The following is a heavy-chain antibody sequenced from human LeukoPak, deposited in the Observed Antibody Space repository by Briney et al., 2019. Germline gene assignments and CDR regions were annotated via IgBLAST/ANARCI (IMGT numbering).Heavy chain of an antibody. Sequence: PGGSQRLSCAASGFTFSTYCVHRVRQAPGKGLVWVSRNKRDGSTNYADSVKGRFTISRDNAKNTVSLQMNSLRAEDTGVYYCARAPSEIGGYYPEYFRHWGQGTLVTVSS. V-gene: IGHV3-74*01. CDR1: GFTFSTYC. CDR3: ARAPSEIGGYYPEYFRH. CDR2: NKRDGST. D-gene: IGHD3-22*01. J-gene: IGHJ1*01.